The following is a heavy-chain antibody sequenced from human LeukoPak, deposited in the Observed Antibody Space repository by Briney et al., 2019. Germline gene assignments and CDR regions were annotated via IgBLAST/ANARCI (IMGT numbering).Heavy chain of an antibody. J-gene: IGHJ4*02. CDR3: ARAGSGYSYGYVGPLDY. CDR2: IIPIFGTA. D-gene: IGHD5-18*01. CDR1: GGTFSSYA. V-gene: IGHV1-69*05. Sequence: SVKVSCKASGGTFSSYAISWVRQAPGQGLGCMGGIIPIFGTANYAQKSQGRVTITTDESTSTAYMELSSLRSEDTAVYYCARAGSGYSYGYVGPLDYWGQGTLVTVSS.